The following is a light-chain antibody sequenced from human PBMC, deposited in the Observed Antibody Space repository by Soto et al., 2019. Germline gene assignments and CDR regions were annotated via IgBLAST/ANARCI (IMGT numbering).Light chain of an antibody. Sequence: EIVLTQSPATLSVSPGERATLSCRASQGVFSNLAWYQQKPGQAPRPLIYGASTRASAIPARFSGRGSGTDFTLTISRLQSEDFAVYFCHQYHNWPRTFGQGTKVDVK. V-gene: IGKV3D-15*01. CDR3: HQYHNWPRT. CDR1: QGVFSN. CDR2: GAS. J-gene: IGKJ1*01.